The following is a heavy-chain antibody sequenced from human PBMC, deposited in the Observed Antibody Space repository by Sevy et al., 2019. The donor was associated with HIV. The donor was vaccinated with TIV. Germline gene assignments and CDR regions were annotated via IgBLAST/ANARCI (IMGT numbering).Heavy chain of an antibody. J-gene: IGHJ4*01. D-gene: IGHD2-2*01. CDR2: ISGFSSYI. Sequence: GGSLRLSCAVSGFTFSTYTMNWVRQAPGKGLEWVLSISGFSSYIYYADSVKGRFTISRDNAKNSLYLQMNSLRAEDTAVYYCARDGGCTSTSCLLYFDYWGQGTLVTVSS. V-gene: IGHV3-21*01. CDR1: GFTFSTYT. CDR3: ARDGGCTSTSCLLYFDY.